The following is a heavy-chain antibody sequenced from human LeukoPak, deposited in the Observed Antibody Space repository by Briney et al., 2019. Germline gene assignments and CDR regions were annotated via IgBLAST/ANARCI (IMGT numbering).Heavy chain of an antibody. CDR1: GGTFSSYA. D-gene: IGHD6-19*01. V-gene: IGHV1-69*05. Sequence: VASVKVSCKAAGGTFSSYAISWVRQTPGQGPGWMGRIIPIFGTANYAQKFQGRVTITTDESTSTAYMELSSLRSEDTAVYYCARAGVAVAGTGGGAFDIWGQGTMVTVSS. CDR2: IIPIFGTA. J-gene: IGHJ3*02. CDR3: ARAGVAVAGTGGGAFDI.